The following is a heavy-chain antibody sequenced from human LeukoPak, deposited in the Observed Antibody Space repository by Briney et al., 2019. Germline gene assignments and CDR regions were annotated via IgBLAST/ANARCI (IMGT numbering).Heavy chain of an antibody. Sequence: GGSLRHSCAASGFTFSGSAMHWVRQASGKGLEWVGRIRSKANSYATAYAASVKGRFTISRDDSKNTAYLQMNSLKTEDTAVYYCTSQDTAMVMRDYRGQGTLVTVSS. V-gene: IGHV3-73*01. CDR1: GFTFSGSA. CDR3: TSQDTAMVMRDY. J-gene: IGHJ4*02. CDR2: IRSKANSYAT. D-gene: IGHD5-18*01.